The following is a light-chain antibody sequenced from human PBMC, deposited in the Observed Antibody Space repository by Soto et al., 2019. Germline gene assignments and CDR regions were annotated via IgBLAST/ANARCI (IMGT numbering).Light chain of an antibody. V-gene: IGLV1-44*01. CDR1: SSNIGSNT. J-gene: IGLJ2*01. CDR3: AAWDDSLNGVV. CDR2: SKN. Sequence: QAVVTQPPSASGTPGQRVTISCSGSSSNIGSNTVNWYQQLPGTAPKLLIYSKNQRPSGVPDRFSCSKSGTSASLAISGLQSEDEADYYCAAWDDSLNGVVFGGGTKLTVL.